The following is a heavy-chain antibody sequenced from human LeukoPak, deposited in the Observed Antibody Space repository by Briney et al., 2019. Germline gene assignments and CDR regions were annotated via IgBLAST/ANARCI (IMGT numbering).Heavy chain of an antibody. CDR1: GLTFSSYA. Sequence: GGSLRLSCAATGLTFSSYAMSWLRQAPEKGLEWVSAISGSGGSTYYADSVKGRFTISRDNSKNTLYLQMNSLRAEDTAVYYCAKAHGIAVAGIVTAFDPWGQGTLVTVSS. CDR3: AKAHGIAVAGIVTAFDP. J-gene: IGHJ5*02. D-gene: IGHD6-19*01. CDR2: ISGSGGST. V-gene: IGHV3-23*01.